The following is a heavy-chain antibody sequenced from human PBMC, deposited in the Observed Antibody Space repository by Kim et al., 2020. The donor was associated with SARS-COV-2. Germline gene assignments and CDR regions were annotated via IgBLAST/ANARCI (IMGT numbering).Heavy chain of an antibody. J-gene: IGHJ4*02. D-gene: IGHD6-19*01. V-gene: IGHV4-59*09. Sequence: SLKRRVTISVATSKNQFSLKLSSVTAADTAVYYCARGGSSGWYATRALDYWGQGTLVTVSS. CDR3: ARGGSSGWYATRALDY.